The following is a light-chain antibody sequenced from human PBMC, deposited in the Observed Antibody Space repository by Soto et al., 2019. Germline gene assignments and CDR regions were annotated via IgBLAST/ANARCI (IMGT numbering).Light chain of an antibody. CDR1: SSDVGGYNY. Sequence: QSALTQPASVSGSPGQSITISCTGTSSDVGGYNYVSWYQQHPGKAPKLMIYDVSNRPSGVSNRFSGSKSGNTASLTNSGLQAADEADYYCSSYTSSSPLDVFGTGTKLTVL. CDR3: SSYTSSSPLDV. J-gene: IGLJ1*01. CDR2: DVS. V-gene: IGLV2-14*01.